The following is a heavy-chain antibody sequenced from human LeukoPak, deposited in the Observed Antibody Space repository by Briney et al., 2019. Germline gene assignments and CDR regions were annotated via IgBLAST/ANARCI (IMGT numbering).Heavy chain of an antibody. Sequence: SVKVSCKASGGTFSNYAISWVRQAPGQGLEWMGGIIPIFGTANYAQKFRGRVTITADKSTRTAYMELSSLRSEDTAVYYCARGPSITMVRGGQWYYYMDVWGKGTTVTISS. CDR1: GGTFSNYA. CDR2: IIPIFGTA. D-gene: IGHD3-10*01. V-gene: IGHV1-69*06. CDR3: ARGPSITMVRGGQWYYYMDV. J-gene: IGHJ6*03.